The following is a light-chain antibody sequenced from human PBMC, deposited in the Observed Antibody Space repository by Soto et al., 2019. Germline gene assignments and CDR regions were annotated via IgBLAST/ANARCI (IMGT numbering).Light chain of an antibody. Sequence: QSALTQPASVSGYPGQSITISCTGTSSDVGGYNYVSWYQQHPGKAPKLMIYEVSNRPSGVSNRFFGSKSGNTASLTISGLQAEDEADYYCSSYTSSSTYVFGTGTKVTVL. CDR1: SSDVGGYNY. V-gene: IGLV2-14*01. J-gene: IGLJ1*01. CDR3: SSYTSSSTYV. CDR2: EVS.